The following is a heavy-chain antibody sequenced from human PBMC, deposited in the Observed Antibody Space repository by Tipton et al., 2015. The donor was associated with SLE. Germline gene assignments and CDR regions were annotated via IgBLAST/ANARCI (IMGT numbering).Heavy chain of an antibody. D-gene: IGHD3-22*01. CDR2: IYDSGDT. V-gene: IGHV4-59*12. Sequence: TLSLTCTVSDGSIDRYFWNWIRQPPGKGLEWVGYIYDSGDTNYNPSLKSRLTISVGTSKNQFSLRLTSVTAADTAVYYCARGGIYYDGGGLIDYWGPGTLVTVSS. CDR3: ARGGIYYDGGGLIDY. J-gene: IGHJ4*02. CDR1: DGSIDRYF.